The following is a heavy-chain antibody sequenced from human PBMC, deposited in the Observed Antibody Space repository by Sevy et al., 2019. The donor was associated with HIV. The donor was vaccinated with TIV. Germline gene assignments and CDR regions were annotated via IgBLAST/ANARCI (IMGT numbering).Heavy chain of an antibody. Sequence: GGSLRLSCAASGFTFSSYGMHWVRQAPGKGLEWVAVISYDGSNKYYADSVKGRFIISRDNSKNTLYLQMNSLRAEDTAVYYCARDRGGYDSSGYLDYWGQGTLVTVSS. CDR2: ISYDGSNK. CDR3: ARDRGGYDSSGYLDY. J-gene: IGHJ4*02. D-gene: IGHD3-22*01. CDR1: GFTFSSYG. V-gene: IGHV3-30*03.